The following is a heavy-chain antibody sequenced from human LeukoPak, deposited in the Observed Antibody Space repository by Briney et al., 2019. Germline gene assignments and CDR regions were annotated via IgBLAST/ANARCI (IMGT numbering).Heavy chain of an antibody. CDR2: IKQDGSDT. CDR3: AREGGAARAFDI. CDR1: GFTFSSYG. V-gene: IGHV3-7*01. Sequence: GGSLRLSCEASGFTFSSYGMSWVRQAPGKGPEWVANIKQDGSDTYYVDSVKGRFTISRDKAKNSLYLQMNSLRVEDTAVFYCAREGGAARAFDIGGQGTTVTVSS. D-gene: IGHD3-16*01. J-gene: IGHJ3*02.